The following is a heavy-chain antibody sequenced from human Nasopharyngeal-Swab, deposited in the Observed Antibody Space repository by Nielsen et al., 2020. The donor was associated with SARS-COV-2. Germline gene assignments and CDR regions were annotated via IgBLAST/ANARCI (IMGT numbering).Heavy chain of an antibody. CDR1: GSSIRDNNYY. V-gene: IGHV4-39*01. Sequence: SETLSLTCSVSGSSIRDNNYYWSWIRQPPGKGLEWIGSMSYSGVTFYNPSLRNRVTLSVDTSKNLLSLKLDSVTAADTALYYCARHSRVTTVVVVTLFDFWGQGIQVTVSS. D-gene: IGHD3-22*01. CDR2: MSYSGVT. J-gene: IGHJ4*02. CDR3: ARHSRVTTVVVVTLFDF.